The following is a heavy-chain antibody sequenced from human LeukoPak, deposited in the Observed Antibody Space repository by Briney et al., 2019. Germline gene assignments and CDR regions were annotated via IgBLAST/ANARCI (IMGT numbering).Heavy chain of an antibody. CDR1: GLTFSTSG. V-gene: IGHV3-21*06. CDR2: IGPTGFDR. CDR3: ARGSSRVGATIDY. J-gene: IGHJ4*02. Sequence: GGSLRLSCTTSGLTFSTSGFNWVRQAPGKGLEWVASIGPTGFDRYHADSIKGRFTISRDNANNFLYLQMDSLRAEDTAVYYCARGSSRVGATIDYWGQGTLVTVSS. D-gene: IGHD1-26*01.